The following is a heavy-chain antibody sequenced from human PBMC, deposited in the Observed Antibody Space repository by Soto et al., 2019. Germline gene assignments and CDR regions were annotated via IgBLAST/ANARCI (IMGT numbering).Heavy chain of an antibody. V-gene: IGHV3-73*01. Sequence: GGSLRLSCAASGFTFSGSAMHWVRQASGKGLEWVGRIRSKANSYATAYAASVKGRFTISRDDSKNTVYLQMNSLKTEDTAVYYCTRQSEATIFGVVDYYYYYMDVWGKGTTVTVSS. J-gene: IGHJ6*03. CDR3: TRQSEATIFGVVDYYYYYMDV. D-gene: IGHD3-3*01. CDR2: IRSKANSYAT. CDR1: GFTFSGSA.